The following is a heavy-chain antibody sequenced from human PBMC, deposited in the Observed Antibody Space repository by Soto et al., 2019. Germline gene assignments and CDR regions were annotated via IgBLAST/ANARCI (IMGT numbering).Heavy chain of an antibody. CDR3: ARDHCSGGSCYGQGYAFDI. V-gene: IGHV3-66*01. CDR1: GFTVSSNY. CDR2: IYSGGST. Sequence: GGSLRLSCAASGFTVSSNYMSWVRQAPGKGLEWVSVIYSGGSTYYADSVKGRFTISRDNSKNKLYHQMNSLIAEDTAVYYGARDHCSGGSCYGQGYAFDIWGQGTMVTVSS. D-gene: IGHD2-15*01. J-gene: IGHJ3*02.